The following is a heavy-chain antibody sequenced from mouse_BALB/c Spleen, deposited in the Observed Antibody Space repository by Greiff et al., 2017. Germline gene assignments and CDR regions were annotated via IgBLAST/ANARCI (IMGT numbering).Heavy chain of an antibody. Sequence: EVHLVESGPELMKPGASVKISCKASGYSFTSYYMHWVKQSHGKSLEWIGYIDPFNGGTSYNQKFKGKATLTVDKSSSTAYMHLSSLTSEDSAVYYCARRYYGNYGAMDYWGQGTSVTVSS. CDR2: IDPFNGGT. D-gene: IGHD2-1*01. CDR3: ARRYYGNYGAMDY. V-gene: IGHV1S135*01. J-gene: IGHJ4*01. CDR1: GYSFTSYY.